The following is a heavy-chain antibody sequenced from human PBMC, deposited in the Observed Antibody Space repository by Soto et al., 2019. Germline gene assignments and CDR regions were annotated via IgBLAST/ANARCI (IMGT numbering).Heavy chain of an antibody. CDR3: ASGYSSSSYTGYYYYGMDV. J-gene: IGHJ6*02. V-gene: IGHV1-18*04. CDR2: ISAYNGNT. D-gene: IGHD6-6*01. Sequence: ASVKVSCKASGDTFTSYGISWVRQAPGQGLEWMGWISAYNGNTNYAQKLQGRVTMTTDTSTSTAYMELRSLRSDDTAVYCCASGYSSSSYTGYYYYGMDVWGQGTTVT. CDR1: GDTFTSYG.